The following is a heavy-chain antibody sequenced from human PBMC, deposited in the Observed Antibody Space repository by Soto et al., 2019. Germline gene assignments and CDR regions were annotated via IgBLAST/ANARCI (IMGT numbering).Heavy chain of an antibody. CDR3: AKSRDGYNLNPIDD. J-gene: IGHJ4*02. Sequence: QVQLQVSGPGLVRPSATLSLTCTVSDGSISAYYWSWIRQPPGKGLEWLGYFFYTGSTNHNPSLKGRVTISLDMSNNQSSLSLSSVTAADTAMYYCAKSRDGYNLNPIDDWGQGFPVTVSS. V-gene: IGHV4-59*01. CDR2: FFYTGST. D-gene: IGHD5-12*01. CDR1: DGSISAYY.